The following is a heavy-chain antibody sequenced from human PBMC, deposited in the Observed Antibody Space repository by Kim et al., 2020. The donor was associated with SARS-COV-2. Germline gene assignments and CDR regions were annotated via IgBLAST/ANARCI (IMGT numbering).Heavy chain of an antibody. J-gene: IGHJ4*02. CDR1: GFTFSSYA. V-gene: IGHV3-23*01. CDR3: AKDQGYFDWSDY. D-gene: IGHD3-9*01. CDR2: ISGSGGST. Sequence: GSLRLSCAASGFTFSSYAMSWVRQAPGKGLEWVSAISGSGGSTYYADSVKGRFTISRDNSKNTLYLQMNSLRAEDTAVYYCAKDQGYFDWSDYWGQGTLVTVSS.